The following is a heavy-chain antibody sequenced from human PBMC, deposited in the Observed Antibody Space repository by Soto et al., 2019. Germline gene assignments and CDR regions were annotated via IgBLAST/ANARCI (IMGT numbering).Heavy chain of an antibody. CDR3: AKDFNNAPTDGMDV. Sequence: QLQQSGPGLVKPSQTLSLTCAISGDSVSNNNAAWNWIRQSPSRGLEWLGRTYYRAKWFNDYAVSVASRITINSDTSRNQVSLHLNSVTPEDTAIYYCAKDFNNAPTDGMDVWGQGITGTVSS. CDR2: TYYRAKWFN. J-gene: IGHJ6*02. V-gene: IGHV6-1*02. D-gene: IGHD1-1*01. CDR1: GDSVSNNNAA.